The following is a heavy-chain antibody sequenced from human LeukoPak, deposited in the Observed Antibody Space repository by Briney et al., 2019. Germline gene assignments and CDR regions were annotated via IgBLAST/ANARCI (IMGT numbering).Heavy chain of an antibody. V-gene: IGHV3-9*01. CDR2: ITWNSGSI. Sequence: GGSLRLSCAASGFSLEDHSMHWVRQAPGKGLEWVSGITWNSGSIQYAESVRGRFTISRDDAENSLYLQLNNLRLEDTAIYCVKDSEARSSSWFYYFDLWGRGTLVTVSS. J-gene: IGHJ2*01. CDR3: VKDSEARSSSWFYYFDL. D-gene: IGHD6-13*01. CDR1: GFSLEDHS.